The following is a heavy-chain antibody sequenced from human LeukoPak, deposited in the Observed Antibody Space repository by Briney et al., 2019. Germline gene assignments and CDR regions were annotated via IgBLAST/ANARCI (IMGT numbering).Heavy chain of an antibody. CDR2: IIPIFGTA. J-gene: IGHJ4*02. D-gene: IGHD3-9*01. CDR3: ARASLGYFDWFFDY. V-gene: IGHV1-69*06. Sequence: GSSVKVSCKASGGTLSSYAISWVRQAPGQGLEWMGRIIPIFGTANYAQKFQGRVTITADKSTSTAYMELSSLRSEDTAVYYCARASLGYFDWFFDYWGQGTLVTVSS. CDR1: GGTLSSYA.